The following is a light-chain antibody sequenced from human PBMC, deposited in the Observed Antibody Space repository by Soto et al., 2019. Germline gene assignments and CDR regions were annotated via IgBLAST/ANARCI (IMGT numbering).Light chain of an antibody. Sequence: QAVVTQPPSVSGAPGQRVTISCIGSSSNIGAGYDVHWYQQLPGTAPKLLIHGNTNRPAGVPDRFSASKSETSASLAITGLPADDEADYYCQSYDSSLSGPVLGGGTKLTVL. CDR2: GNT. J-gene: IGLJ3*02. CDR1: SSNIGAGYD. CDR3: QSYDSSLSGPV. V-gene: IGLV1-40*01.